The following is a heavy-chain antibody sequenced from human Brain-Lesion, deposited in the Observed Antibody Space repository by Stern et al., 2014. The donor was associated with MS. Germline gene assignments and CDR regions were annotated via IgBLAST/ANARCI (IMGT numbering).Heavy chain of an antibody. CDR2: INYRRNP. Sequence: VQLVESGPGLVKPSETLSLTCTASYDSISSYYWTWLRQPPGKGLEWIGYINYRRNPNYNPALNSRLTLPVDTSKNQFSLKLTSVTAADTAVYYCARAFSDYHDSTPGYWGQGTLVTVSS. V-gene: IGHV4-59*01. CDR3: ARAFSDYHDSTPGY. D-gene: IGHD3-22*01. J-gene: IGHJ4*02. CDR1: YDSISSYY.